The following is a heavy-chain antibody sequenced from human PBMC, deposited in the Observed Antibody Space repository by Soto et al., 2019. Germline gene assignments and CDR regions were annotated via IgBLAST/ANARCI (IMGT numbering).Heavy chain of an antibody. V-gene: IGHV1-69*13. CDR1: GGTFSSYA. CDR3: ARDLKRYYDSSGYGYYYYGMDV. CDR2: IIPIFGTA. D-gene: IGHD3-22*01. Sequence: ASVKVSCKASGGTFSSYAISWVRQAPGQGLEWMGGIIPIFGTANYAQKFQGRVTITADESTTTAYMELSSLRSEDTAVYYCARDLKRYYDSSGYGYYYYGMDVWGQGTTVTGSS. J-gene: IGHJ6*02.